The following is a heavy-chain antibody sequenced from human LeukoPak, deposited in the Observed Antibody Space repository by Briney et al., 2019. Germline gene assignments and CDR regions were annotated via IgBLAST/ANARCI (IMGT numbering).Heavy chain of an antibody. D-gene: IGHD1-1*01. Sequence: SETLSLTCGVSGDSISSPNWWTWVRQPPGKGLEWIGEVFHSGSTNYNPSLKSRVTISVDKSKNQFFLKVTSVTCADTAVYYCARGGTGHLDYWGQGTLVTVSS. V-gene: IGHV4-4*02. CDR3: ARGGTGHLDY. J-gene: IGHJ4*02. CDR1: GDSISSPNW. CDR2: VFHSGST.